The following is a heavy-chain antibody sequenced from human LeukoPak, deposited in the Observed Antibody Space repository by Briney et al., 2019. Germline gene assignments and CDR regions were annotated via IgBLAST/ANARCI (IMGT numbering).Heavy chain of an antibody. Sequence: PSETLSLTCAVYGGSFSGYYWSWIRQPPGKGLEWIGEINHSGSTNYNPSLKSRVTISVDTSKNQFSLKLSSVTAADTAVYYCARRFRLARYYYMDVWGKGTTVTISS. CDR2: INHSGST. CDR3: ARRFRLARYYYMDV. CDR1: GGSFSGYY. V-gene: IGHV4-34*01. J-gene: IGHJ6*03. D-gene: IGHD5-12*01.